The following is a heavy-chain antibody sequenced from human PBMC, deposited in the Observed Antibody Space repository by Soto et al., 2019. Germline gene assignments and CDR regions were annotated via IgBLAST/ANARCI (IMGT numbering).Heavy chain of an antibody. V-gene: IGHV3-23*01. Sequence: GTLRLSCGASGFEFSSYAMSWGRQAPGKGLEWVAGRSGSGSRTYYADSVKGRFTFSRDNSKNMLYLEMNSLRVEDTAVYYCAKEWTPRRAFDYWGQGTQVTVSS. CDR1: GFEFSSYA. D-gene: IGHD5-12*01. CDR2: RSGSGSRT. CDR3: AKEWTPRRAFDY. J-gene: IGHJ4*02.